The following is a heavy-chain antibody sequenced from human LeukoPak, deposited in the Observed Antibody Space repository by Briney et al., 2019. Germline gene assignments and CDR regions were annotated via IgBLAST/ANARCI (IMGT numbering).Heavy chain of an antibody. J-gene: IGHJ4*02. Sequence: SETLSLTCAVYGGSFSDYYWSWIRQPPGKGLEWIGEINHSGSTNYNPSLKSRVTISVDTSKNQFSLKLSSVTAADTAVYYCARSWDGGVDYWGQGTLVTVSS. V-gene: IGHV4-34*01. CDR2: INHSGST. CDR3: ARSWDGGVDY. CDR1: GGSFSDYY. D-gene: IGHD4-17*01.